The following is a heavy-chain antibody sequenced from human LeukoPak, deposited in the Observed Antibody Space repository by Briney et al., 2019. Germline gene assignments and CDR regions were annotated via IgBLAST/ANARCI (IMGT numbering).Heavy chain of an antibody. J-gene: IGHJ3*02. CDR1: GFTVSSTH. CDR3: ARGGRGSAAVVAPRSFDI. D-gene: IGHD3-22*01. CDR2: TYTGGSS. V-gene: IGHV3-53*01. Sequence: GGSLRLSCEASGFTVSSTHMVWVRQAPGKGLEWVSVTYTGGSSYYAGFVQGRFIISRDISKNTLHLQMNNLRAEDSALYYCARGGRGSAAVVAPRSFDIWGQGTMVTVSS.